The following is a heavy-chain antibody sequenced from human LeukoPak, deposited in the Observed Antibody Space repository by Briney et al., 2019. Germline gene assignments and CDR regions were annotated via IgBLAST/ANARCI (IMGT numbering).Heavy chain of an antibody. J-gene: IGHJ4*02. V-gene: IGHV3-74*01. D-gene: IGHD4-23*01. CDR3: AREGRDYGGNPFDY. CDR1: GFTFSSYS. Sequence: PGGSLRLSCAASGFTFSSYSMNWVRQAPGKGLVWVSRINDDGSITTDADSVKGRFTIFRDNAKNTLYLQMNSLRAEDTAVYYCAREGRDYGGNPFDYWGQGTLVAVSS. CDR2: INDDGSIT.